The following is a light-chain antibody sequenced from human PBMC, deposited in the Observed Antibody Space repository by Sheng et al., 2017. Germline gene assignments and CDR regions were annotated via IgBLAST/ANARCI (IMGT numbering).Light chain of an antibody. Sequence: SSELTQDPAVSVALGQTVRITCQGDFLRTYFVSWYHQRPGQAPRLVIYGRVNRPSGIPDRFSGSNLGHTAFLTITGAQAEDEGDYYCSSRDMSVNPVFGGGTKVTVL. CDR3: SSRDMSVNPV. CDR1: FLRTYF. V-gene: IGLV3-19*01. CDR2: GRV. J-gene: IGLJ2*01.